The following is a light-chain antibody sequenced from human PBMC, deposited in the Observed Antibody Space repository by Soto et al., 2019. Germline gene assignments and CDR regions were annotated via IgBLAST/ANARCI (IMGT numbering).Light chain of an antibody. CDR1: QSVRSN. V-gene: IGKV3-15*01. CDR3: QHYDHWPLT. J-gene: IGKJ4*01. Sequence: EIVMTQSPATLSVSPGERVTLSCRASQSVRSNLAWYQQIPGQAPRLLIYAASTRATGIPDRFSGSGSGTEFTLTISSLQSEDFAIYSCQHYDHWPLTFGGGTRWRSN. CDR2: AAS.